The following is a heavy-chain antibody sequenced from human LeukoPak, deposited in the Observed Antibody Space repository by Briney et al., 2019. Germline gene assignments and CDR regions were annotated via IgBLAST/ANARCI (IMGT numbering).Heavy chain of an antibody. CDR3: ARGGYCSSTSCYPSWFDP. J-gene: IGHJ5*02. V-gene: IGHV3-48*01. CDR1: GFTVSSNY. D-gene: IGHD2-2*01. CDR2: ISSSSSTI. Sequence: GGSLRLSCAASGFTVSSNYMSWVRQAPGKGLEWVSYISSSSSTIYYADSVKGRFTISRDNAKNSLYLQMNSLRAEDTAVYYCARGGYCSSTSCYPSWFDPWGQGTLVTVSS.